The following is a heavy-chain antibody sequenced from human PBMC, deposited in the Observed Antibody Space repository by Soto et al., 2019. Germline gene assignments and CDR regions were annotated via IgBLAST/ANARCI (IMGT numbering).Heavy chain of an antibody. D-gene: IGHD5-12*01. V-gene: IGHV4-31*11. CDR3: ARDIRGYSGYEHWYFDL. CDR1: GRSVNLGDHH. CDR2: IYYSGST. J-gene: IGHJ2*01. Sequence: CAVSGRSVNLGDHHFIRIHKPPGKGLEWIGYIYYSGSTYYNPSLKSRVTISVDTSKNQFSLKLSSVTAADTAVYYCARDIRGYSGYEHWYFDLWGRGTLVTVSS.